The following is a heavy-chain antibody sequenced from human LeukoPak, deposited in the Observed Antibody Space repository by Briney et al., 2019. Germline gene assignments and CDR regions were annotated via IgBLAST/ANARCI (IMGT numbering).Heavy chain of an antibody. CDR2: IYYSGST. J-gene: IGHJ4*02. CDR1: GGSISSYY. V-gene: IGHV4-59*08. Sequence: SETLSLTCTVSGGSISSYYWSWIRQPPGKGLEWIGYIYYSGSTNYNPSLKSRVTISVDTSKNQFSLKLGSVTAADTAVYYCARQESYDSSGYRYWGQGTLVTVSS. CDR3: ARQESYDSSGYRY. D-gene: IGHD3-22*01.